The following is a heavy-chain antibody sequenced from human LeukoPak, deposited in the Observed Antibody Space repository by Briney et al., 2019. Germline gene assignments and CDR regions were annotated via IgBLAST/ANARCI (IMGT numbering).Heavy chain of an antibody. J-gene: IGHJ6*02. CDR3: ARDYRYSSSWSARAGGYGMDV. CDR1: GYTFTGYY. Sequence: ASVKVSCKASGYTFTGYYMHWVRQAPGQGLEWMGWINPNSGGTNYAQKFQGWVTMTRDTSISTAYMELSRLRSDDTAVYYCARDYRYSSSWSARAGGYGMDVWGQGTTVTVSS. CDR2: INPNSGGT. V-gene: IGHV1-2*04. D-gene: IGHD6-13*01.